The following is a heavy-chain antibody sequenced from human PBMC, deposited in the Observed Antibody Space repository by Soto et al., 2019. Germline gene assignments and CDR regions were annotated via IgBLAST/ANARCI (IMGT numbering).Heavy chain of an antibody. Sequence: ASVKVSCKASGGTFSSYAISWVRQAPGQGLEWVGGIIPIFGTANYAQKFQGRVTITADESTSTAYMELSSLRSEDTAVYYCARDSLPQIAARHDYYYGMDVWGQGTTVTVSS. D-gene: IGHD6-6*01. V-gene: IGHV1-69*13. CDR2: IIPIFGTA. CDR1: GGTFSSYA. CDR3: ARDSLPQIAARHDYYYGMDV. J-gene: IGHJ6*02.